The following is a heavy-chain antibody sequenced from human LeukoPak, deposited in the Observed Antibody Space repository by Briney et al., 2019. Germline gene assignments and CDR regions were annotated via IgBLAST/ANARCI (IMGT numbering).Heavy chain of an antibody. Sequence: PSETLSLTCALSGVSFSGYFWTWIRQPPEKGLEWLGEINHSGSTNYNPSLKSRATISVDTSKNHFSLKMTSVSAADTAVYYCARAVAAAAVNWGQGTLVTVSS. J-gene: IGHJ4*02. CDR2: INHSGST. V-gene: IGHV4-34*01. CDR1: GVSFSGYF. CDR3: ARAVAAAAVN. D-gene: IGHD6-13*01.